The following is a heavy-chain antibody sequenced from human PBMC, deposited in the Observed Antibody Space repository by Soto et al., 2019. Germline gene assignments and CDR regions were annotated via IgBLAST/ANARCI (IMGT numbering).Heavy chain of an antibody. CDR2: IYFSGVT. J-gene: IGHJ3*01. Sequence: QVQLQESGPGLVEPSQTLSLTCTVSGGSISSAVYYWSWIRQRPGKGLEWIGYIYFSGVTYYNPSLESRVTISVDTSKNQFSLRLSSVTAADTAVYYCARDPWRTPPEAAFDVWGQGTKVTVSS. V-gene: IGHV4-31*03. D-gene: IGHD1-1*01. CDR3: ARDPWRTPPEAAFDV. CDR1: GGSISSAVYY.